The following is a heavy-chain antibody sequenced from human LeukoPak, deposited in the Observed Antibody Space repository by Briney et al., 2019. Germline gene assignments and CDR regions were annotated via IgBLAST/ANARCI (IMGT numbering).Heavy chain of an antibody. CDR3: ASPNNSGWTNFDY. J-gene: IGHJ4*02. D-gene: IGHD6-19*01. CDR2: IYYSGST. CDR1: GGSISSSSYY. V-gene: IGHV4-39*01. Sequence: SETLSLTCTVSGGSISSSSYYWGWIRQPPGKGLEWIGTIYYSGSTYYNPSLKIRVAISVDTSNNQFSLNLSSVTAADTAVYYCASPNNSGWTNFDYWGQGALVTVSS.